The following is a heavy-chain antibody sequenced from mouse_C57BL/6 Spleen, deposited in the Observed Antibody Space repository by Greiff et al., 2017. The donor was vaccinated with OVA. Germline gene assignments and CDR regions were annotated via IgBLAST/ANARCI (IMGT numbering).Heavy chain of an antibody. Sequence: QVQLQQPGAELVKPGASVKLSCTASGYTFTSYWMHWVKQRPGQGLEWIGMIHPNSGSTNYNEKFKSKATLTVDKSSSTAYMQLSSLTSEDSAVYYCARSLYYYGSSYCAMDYWGQGTSVTVSS. V-gene: IGHV1-64*01. CDR3: ARSLYYYGSSYCAMDY. D-gene: IGHD1-1*01. J-gene: IGHJ4*01. CDR2: IHPNSGST. CDR1: GYTFTSYW.